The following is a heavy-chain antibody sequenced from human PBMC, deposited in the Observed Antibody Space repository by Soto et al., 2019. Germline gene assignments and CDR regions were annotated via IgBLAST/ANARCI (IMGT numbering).Heavy chain of an antibody. CDR3: AKVPYPYDSSGYYFFY. J-gene: IGHJ4*02. V-gene: IGHV3-30*18. CDR1: GFTFSSYG. Sequence: GSLRLSCAASGFTFSSYGMHWVRQAPGKGLEWVAVISYDGSNKYYADSVKGRFTISRDNSKNTLYLQMNSLRAEDTAVYYCAKVPYPYDSSGYYFFYWGQGTLVTVSS. D-gene: IGHD3-22*01. CDR2: ISYDGSNK.